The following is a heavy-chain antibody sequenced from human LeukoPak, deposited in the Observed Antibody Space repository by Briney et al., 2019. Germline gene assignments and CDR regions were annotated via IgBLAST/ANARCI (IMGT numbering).Heavy chain of an antibody. D-gene: IGHD3-10*01. CDR3: AKDQGSGSYYGPPGNSSGRDV. J-gene: IGHJ6*02. V-gene: IGHV3-23*01. CDR2: ISGSGGST. Sequence: GGSLRLSCAASGFTFSSYAMSWVRQAPGKGLEWVSAISGSGGSTYYADSVKGRFTISRDNSKNTLYLQMNSLRAEDTAVYYWAKDQGSGSYYGPPGNSSGRDVWGQGPTVTV. CDR1: GFTFSSYA.